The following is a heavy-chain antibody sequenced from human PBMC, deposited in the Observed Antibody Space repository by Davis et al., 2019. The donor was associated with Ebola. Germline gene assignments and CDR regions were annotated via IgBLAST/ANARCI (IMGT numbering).Heavy chain of an antibody. CDR3: AKDIKGITAAGLDY. V-gene: IGHV3-9*01. CDR1: GFTFDDYA. CDR2: INWNSGSM. D-gene: IGHD6-13*01. J-gene: IGHJ4*02. Sequence: PGGSLRLSCAASGFTFDDYAMHWVRQAPGKGLEWVSGINWNSGSMGYADSVMGRFTISRDNAKNSLYLQMNSLRAEDTALYYCAKDIKGITAAGLDYWGQGTLVTVSS.